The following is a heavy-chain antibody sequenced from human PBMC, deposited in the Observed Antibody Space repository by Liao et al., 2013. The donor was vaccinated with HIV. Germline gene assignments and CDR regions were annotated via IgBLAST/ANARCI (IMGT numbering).Heavy chain of an antibody. D-gene: IGHD5-12*01. V-gene: IGHV4-30-2*01. CDR2: IYHGRSA. J-gene: IGHJ3*02. CDR3: ARCRGYADAFDI. CDR1: GGSISSAGYS. Sequence: QLQLQESASGLLKPSQTLSLTCAVSGGSISSAGYSWSWIRQPPGKGLEWIGYIYHGRSAYYNPSLKSRVTISEDSSKNQFSLNLTSVTAADTAVYYCARCRGYADAFDIWGQGTMVTVSS.